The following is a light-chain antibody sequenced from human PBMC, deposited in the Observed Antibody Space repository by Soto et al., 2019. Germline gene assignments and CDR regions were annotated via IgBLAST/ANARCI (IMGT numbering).Light chain of an antibody. J-gene: IGKJ2*01. CDR1: QDISNY. Sequence: DIQMTQSPSSLSASVGDRVTITCQASQDISNYLNWYQQKPGKAPKLLIYGASNLETGVPSRFSGSGSGTDFTFTISSLQPEDTATYFCQHFDNFPYTFAQGTKLEIK. CDR2: GAS. CDR3: QHFDNFPYT. V-gene: IGKV1-33*01.